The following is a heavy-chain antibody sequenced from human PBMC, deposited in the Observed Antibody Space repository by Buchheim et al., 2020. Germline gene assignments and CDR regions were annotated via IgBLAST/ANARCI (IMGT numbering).Heavy chain of an antibody. D-gene: IGHD3-10*01. V-gene: IGHV4-31*03. CDR1: GGSISSGGYY. J-gene: IGHJ4*02. CDR3: ARSRLWFGEPTYPFDY. Sequence: QVQLQESGPGLVKPSQTLSLTCTVSGGSISSGGYYWSWIRQHQGKGLEWIGYIYYSGRTYYNPSLKSRVTISVDTSKNQFSLKLSSVTAADTAVYYCARSRLWFGEPTYPFDYWGQGTL. CDR2: IYYSGRT.